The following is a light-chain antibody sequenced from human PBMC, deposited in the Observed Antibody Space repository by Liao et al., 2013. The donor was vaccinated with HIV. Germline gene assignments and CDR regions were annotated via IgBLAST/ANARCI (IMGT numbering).Light chain of an antibody. CDR2: SDS. CDR1: SIGRRS. Sequence: SYVLTQPSSVSVAPGKTATIVCGGSSIGRRSVHWYQQKPGRAPVLVIYSDSDRPSGIPKRFSGSNSGTAATLTITTVEAGDEGDYYCQVWDSDSDHVVFGGGTKLTVL. CDR3: QVWDSDSDHVV. J-gene: IGLJ2*01. V-gene: IGLV3-21*04.